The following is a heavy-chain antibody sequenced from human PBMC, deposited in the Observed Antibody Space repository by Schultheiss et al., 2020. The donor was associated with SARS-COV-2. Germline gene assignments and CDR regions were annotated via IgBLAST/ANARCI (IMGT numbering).Heavy chain of an antibody. CDR3: ASNSGYGDYPAD. V-gene: IGHV3-48*03. Sequence: GGSLRLSCAASGFTFSSYAMHWVRQAPGKGLEWVSYISSSGSTIYYADSVKGRFTISRDNAKNSLYLQMNSLRAEDTAVYYCASNSGYGDYPADWGQGTLVTVSS. CDR1: GFTFSSYA. CDR2: ISSSGSTI. D-gene: IGHD4-17*01. J-gene: IGHJ4*02.